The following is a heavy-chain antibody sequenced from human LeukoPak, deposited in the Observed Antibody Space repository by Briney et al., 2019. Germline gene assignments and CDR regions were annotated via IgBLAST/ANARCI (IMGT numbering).Heavy chain of an antibody. V-gene: IGHV3-33*06. CDR3: AKDRHDCTSGACYAHLDY. J-gene: IGHJ4*02. D-gene: IGHD2-8*01. CDR1: GFSFSSYG. Sequence: PGGSLRLSCAASGFSFSSYGTHWVRQAPGRGLEWVAVIWYDGSNEHYTDSVKGRFTIYRDNSKNTVYLQMNSLRAEDTAVYYCAKDRHDCTSGACYAHLDYWGQGTLVTVSS. CDR2: IWYDGSNE.